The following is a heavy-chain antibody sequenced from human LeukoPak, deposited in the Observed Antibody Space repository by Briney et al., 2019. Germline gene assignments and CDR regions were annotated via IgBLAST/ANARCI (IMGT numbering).Heavy chain of an antibody. J-gene: IGHJ4*02. D-gene: IGHD1-26*01. CDR1: GFTFSSYA. CDR3: AKDDWELLWIGNY. CDR2: ISGSGSST. Sequence: GGSLRLSCAASGFTFSSYAMSWVRQAPGKGLEWVSAISGSGSSTYYADSVKGRFTISRDNSKNTLYLQMNSLRAEDTAVYYCAKDDWELLWIGNYWGQGTLVTVSS. V-gene: IGHV3-23*01.